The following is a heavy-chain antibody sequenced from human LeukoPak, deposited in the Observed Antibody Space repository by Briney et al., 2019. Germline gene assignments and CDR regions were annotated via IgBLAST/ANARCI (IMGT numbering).Heavy chain of an antibody. V-gene: IGHV3-11*06. J-gene: IGHJ4*02. CDR3: ARDGDPYYDILAGYSEKYYFDY. Sequence: GGSLRLSCAASGFTFSDYYMSWIRQAPGKGLEWVSYIGSSSSYTNYADSVKGRFTISRDNAKNSLYLQMNSLRAEDTAVYYCARDGDPYYDILAGYSEKYYFDYWGQGTLVTVSS. D-gene: IGHD3-9*01. CDR1: GFTFSDYY. CDR2: IGSSSSYT.